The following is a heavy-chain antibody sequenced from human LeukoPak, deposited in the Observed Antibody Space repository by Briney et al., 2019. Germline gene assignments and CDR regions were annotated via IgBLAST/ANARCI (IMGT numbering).Heavy chain of an antibody. CDR3: ARDSGYSSGWFGDV. V-gene: IGHV3-21*04. Sequence: GGSLRLSCAASGFTFSSYSMNWVRRAPGKGLEWVSSISSSSSYIYYADSVKGRFTISRDNAKNSLYLQMNSLRAEDTALYYCARDSGYSSGWFGDVWGKGTTVTVSS. CDR1: GFTFSSYS. J-gene: IGHJ6*04. D-gene: IGHD6-19*01. CDR2: ISSSSSYI.